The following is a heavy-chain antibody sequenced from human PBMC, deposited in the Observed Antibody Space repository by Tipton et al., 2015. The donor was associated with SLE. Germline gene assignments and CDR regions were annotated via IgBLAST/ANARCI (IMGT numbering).Heavy chain of an antibody. CDR1: GGSFSGYY. CDR3: ARGIKGPFDY. Sequence: TLSLTCAVYGGSFSGYYWSWIRQPPGKGLEWIGEINHSGSTNYNPSLKSRVTISVDTSKNQFSLKLSSVTAADTASYYCARGIKGPFDYWGQGTLVTVSS. J-gene: IGHJ4*02. CDR2: INHSGST. V-gene: IGHV4-34*01.